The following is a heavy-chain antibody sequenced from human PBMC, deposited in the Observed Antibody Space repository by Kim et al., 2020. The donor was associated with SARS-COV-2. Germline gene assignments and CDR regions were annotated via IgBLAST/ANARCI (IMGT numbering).Heavy chain of an antibody. Sequence: SETLSLTCTVSGGSISSSSYYWGWIRQPPGKGLEWIGSIYYSGSTYYNPSLKSRVTISVDTSKNQFSLKLSSVTAADTAVYYCARHTPILWRYYMDVWGKGTTVTVSS. CDR1: GGSISSSSYY. V-gene: IGHV4-39*01. CDR3: ARHTPILWRYYMDV. CDR2: IYYSGST. J-gene: IGHJ6*03. D-gene: IGHD1-1*01.